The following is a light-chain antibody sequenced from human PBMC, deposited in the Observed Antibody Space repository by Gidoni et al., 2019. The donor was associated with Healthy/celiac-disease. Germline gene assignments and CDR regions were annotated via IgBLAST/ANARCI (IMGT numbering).Light chain of an antibody. V-gene: IGLV2-14*01. CDR1: SSDVGGYTY. J-gene: IGLJ3*02. Sequence: QSALTQPASVSGSPGQSLTISCTGTSSDVGGYTYVSWYQQHPGKAPKLMIYDVSNRPSGVSNRFSGSKSGNTASLTISGLQAEDEADYYCSSYTSSSTLWVFGGWTKLTVL. CDR3: SSYTSSSTLWV. CDR2: DVS.